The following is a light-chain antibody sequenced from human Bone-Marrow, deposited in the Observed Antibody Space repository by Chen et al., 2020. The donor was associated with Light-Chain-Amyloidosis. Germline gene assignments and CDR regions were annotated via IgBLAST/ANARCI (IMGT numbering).Light chain of an antibody. CDR2: EVT. Sequence: QSALTQPASVSGSPGQSITISCTGTSSDVGGDNHVSWYQQHPDKAPKLMLYEVTNRPSWVPARFSGTNSVNTASLISSVLQTEDEADYFCISYTITNTLFFGSGTSVT. CDR3: ISYTITNTLF. V-gene: IGLV2-14*01. CDR1: SSDVGGDNH. J-gene: IGLJ1*01.